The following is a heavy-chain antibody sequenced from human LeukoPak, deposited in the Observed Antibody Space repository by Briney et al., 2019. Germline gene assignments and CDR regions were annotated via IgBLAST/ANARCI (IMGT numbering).Heavy chain of an antibody. J-gene: IGHJ4*02. Sequence: PGGSLRLFFAASGFNFSSYSLNWVRQAPGKGLEWVSSISSSSSYIYYADSVKGRFTISRDNAKNSLYLQMNSLRAEDTGVYYGASLGIVGGDYWGQGTLVTVSS. D-gene: IGHD3-22*01. V-gene: IGHV3-21*01. CDR1: GFNFSSYS. CDR2: ISSSSSYI. CDR3: ASLGIVGGDY.